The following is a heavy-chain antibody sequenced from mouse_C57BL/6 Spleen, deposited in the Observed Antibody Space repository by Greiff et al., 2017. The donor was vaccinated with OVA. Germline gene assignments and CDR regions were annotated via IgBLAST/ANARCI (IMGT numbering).Heavy chain of an antibody. J-gene: IGHJ3*01. CDR2: IYPGGGYT. CDR1: GYTFTNYW. CDR3: ARERGDYDYDRGGFAY. Sequence: QVQLKQSGAELVRPGTSVKMSCKASGYTFTNYWIGWAKQRPGHGLEWIGDIYPGGGYTNYNEKFKGKATLTADKSSSTAYMQFSSLTSEDSAIYYCARERGDYDYDRGGFAYWGQGTLVTVSA. V-gene: IGHV1-63*01. D-gene: IGHD2-4*01.